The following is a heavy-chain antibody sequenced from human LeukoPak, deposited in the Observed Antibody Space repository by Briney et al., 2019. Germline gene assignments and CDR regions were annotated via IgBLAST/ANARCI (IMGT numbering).Heavy chain of an antibody. Sequence: SETLSLTCTVSGGSISSYYWGWIRQPPGKGLEWIGSIYYSGSTYYNPSLKSRVTISVDTSKNQFSLKLSSVTAADTAVYYCASYEYDSSGYSDYWGQGTLVTVSS. V-gene: IGHV4-39*07. CDR2: IYYSGST. J-gene: IGHJ4*02. CDR1: GGSISSYY. D-gene: IGHD3-22*01. CDR3: ASYEYDSSGYSDY.